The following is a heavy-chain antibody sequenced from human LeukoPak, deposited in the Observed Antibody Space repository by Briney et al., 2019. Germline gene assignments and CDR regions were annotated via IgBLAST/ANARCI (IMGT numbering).Heavy chain of an antibody. CDR1: GGTFISYA. CDR3: AHHSSIAARPDYFDY. D-gene: IGHD6-6*01. V-gene: IGHV1-69*05. CDR2: IIPIFGTA. J-gene: IGHJ4*02. Sequence: SVKVSCKASGGTFISYAISGVRQAPGQGLEWMGGIIPIFGTANSAQKFQGRVTIPTDESTSTDYMELSSLRSEDTAVYYFAHHSSIAARPDYFDYWRQGTRDTGPS.